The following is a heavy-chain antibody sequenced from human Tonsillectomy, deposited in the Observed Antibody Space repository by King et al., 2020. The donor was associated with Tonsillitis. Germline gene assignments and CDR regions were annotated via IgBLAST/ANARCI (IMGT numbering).Heavy chain of an antibody. CDR1: GFTFSSYD. CDR2: IGSAGDT. J-gene: IGHJ4*02. V-gene: IGHV3-13*01. D-gene: IGHD3-22*01. CDR3: ARGYFDSSVMDY. Sequence: VQLVESGGGLVQPGGSLRLSCAASGFTFSSYDMHWVRQATGKGLEWVSAIGSAGDTYYPGSVKGRFTISRENAKNSLYLQMNSLRAGDTAVYYCARGYFDSSVMDYWGQGTLVTVSS.